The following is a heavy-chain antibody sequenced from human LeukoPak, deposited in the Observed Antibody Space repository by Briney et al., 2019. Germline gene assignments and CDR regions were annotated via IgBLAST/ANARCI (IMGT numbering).Heavy chain of an antibody. CDR2: ISSSSSYI. Sequence: GGSLRLSCAASGFTFSSYSMNWVRQAPGKGLEWVSSISSSSSYIYYADSVKGRFTISRDNAKNSLYLQMNSLRAEDTAVYYCARVSAYSSSWYGPLHYWGQGTLVTVSS. CDR3: ARVSAYSSSWYGPLHY. J-gene: IGHJ4*02. V-gene: IGHV3-21*01. D-gene: IGHD6-13*01. CDR1: GFTFSSYS.